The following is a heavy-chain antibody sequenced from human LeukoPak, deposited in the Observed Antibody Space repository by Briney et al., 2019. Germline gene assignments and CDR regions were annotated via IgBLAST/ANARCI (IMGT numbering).Heavy chain of an antibody. D-gene: IGHD3-22*01. CDR3: ASLVGRYYYDSSGYRDY. J-gene: IGHJ4*02. V-gene: IGHV3-23*01. CDR1: GFTFSSYA. CDR2: ISGSGGST. Sequence: PGGSLRLSCAASGFTFSSYAMSWVRQAPWKGLEWVSAISGSGGSTYYADSVKGRFTISRDNSKNTLYLQMNSLRAEDTAVYYCASLVGRYYYDSSGYRDYWGQGTLVTVSS.